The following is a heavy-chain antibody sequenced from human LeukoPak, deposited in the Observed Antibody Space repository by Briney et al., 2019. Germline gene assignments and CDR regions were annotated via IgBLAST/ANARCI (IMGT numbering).Heavy chain of an antibody. CDR3: ARENYYDSSGRYRPYWYFDL. V-gene: IGHV4-31*03. D-gene: IGHD3-22*01. CDR2: IYYSGST. J-gene: IGHJ2*01. Sequence: PSETLSLTCTVSGGSISSGGYYWSWIRQHPGKGLEWIGYIYYSGSTYYNPSLKSRVTISVDTSKNQFSLKLSSVTAADTAVYYCARENYYDSSGRYRPYWYFDLWGRGTLVTVPS. CDR1: GGSISSGGYY.